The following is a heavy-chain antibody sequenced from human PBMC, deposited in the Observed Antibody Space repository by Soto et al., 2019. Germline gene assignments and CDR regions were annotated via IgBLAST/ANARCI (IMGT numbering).Heavy chain of an antibody. CDR2: FNGDGSST. Sequence: EVQLVESGGGLVPPGGSLRLSCAASGFTFSSYWMHWVRQAPGKGLVWVSRFNGDGSSTSYADAVKGRFTSSRDNAKNTLYLQMNSLIAEDTAVYYCARGGYCSSTSCYANDAFDIWGQGTMVTVSS. V-gene: IGHV3-74*01. CDR1: GFTFSSYW. CDR3: ARGGYCSSTSCYANDAFDI. D-gene: IGHD2-2*01. J-gene: IGHJ3*02.